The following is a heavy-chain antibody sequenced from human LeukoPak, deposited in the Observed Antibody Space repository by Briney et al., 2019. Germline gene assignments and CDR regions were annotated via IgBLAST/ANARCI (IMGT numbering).Heavy chain of an antibody. CDR2: ISGSGGGT. D-gene: IGHD5-12*01. Sequence: GGSLRLYCAASGFTFSTYAMTWVRHAPGKGLERVSAISGSGGGTYYADSVKGRFTISRDNSKNTLYLQINSLRAEDTAVCHCAKNGWLLTYFDYWGQGTLVTVSS. CDR3: AKNGWLLTYFDY. V-gene: IGHV3-23*01. CDR1: GFTFSTYA. J-gene: IGHJ4*02.